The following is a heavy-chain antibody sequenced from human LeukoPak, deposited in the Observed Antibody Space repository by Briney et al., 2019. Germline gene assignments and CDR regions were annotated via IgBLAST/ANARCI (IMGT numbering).Heavy chain of an antibody. Sequence: SETLSLTCTVSGGSISSTSHYWGWIRQPPGKGLEWIGSVYYSGSTYCNPSLKSRVTISVDTSKNQFSLRLSSVTATDMAVYFCARLGYSVSWTDCWGQGILVTVSS. CDR1: GGSISSTSHY. V-gene: IGHV4-39*01. J-gene: IGHJ4*02. D-gene: IGHD6-13*01. CDR3: ARLGYSVSWTDC. CDR2: VYYSGST.